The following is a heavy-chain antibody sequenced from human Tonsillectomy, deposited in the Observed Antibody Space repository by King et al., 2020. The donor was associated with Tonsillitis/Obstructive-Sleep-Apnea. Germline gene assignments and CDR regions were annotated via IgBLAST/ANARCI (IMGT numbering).Heavy chain of an antibody. J-gene: IGHJ4*02. Sequence: VQLQQSGPGLVKPSQTLSLTCAISGDSVSSNSAAWNWIRQSPSRGLEWLGRTYYRSKWYNDYAVSVKSRITINPDTSKNQFSLQLNSVTPEDTAVYYCARVQPPSFYSSGWYTLDYWGQGTLVTVSS. D-gene: IGHD6-19*01. CDR1: GDSVSSNSAA. CDR2: TYYRSKWYN. V-gene: IGHV6-1*01. CDR3: ARVQPPSFYSSGWYTLDY.